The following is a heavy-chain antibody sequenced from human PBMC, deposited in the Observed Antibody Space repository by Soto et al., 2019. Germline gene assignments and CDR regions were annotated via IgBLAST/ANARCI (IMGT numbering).Heavy chain of an antibody. J-gene: IGHJ5*02. Sequence: SENLSLTSTVSGASIGTGDYYCSWILQHPGKGLEWIGYIYYSGGTYYNPSLKSRVTISVDTSKNQFSLELSSVTAADTAVYYCASIYDSSGYYYGNNWFDPWGQGTLVTVS. CDR3: ASIYDSSGYYYGNNWFDP. CDR2: IYYSGGT. V-gene: IGHV4-31*02. D-gene: IGHD3-22*01. CDR1: GASIGTGDYY.